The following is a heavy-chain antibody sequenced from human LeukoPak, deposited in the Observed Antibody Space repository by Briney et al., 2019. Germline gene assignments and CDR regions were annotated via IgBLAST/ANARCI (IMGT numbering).Heavy chain of an antibody. V-gene: IGHV1-2*04. CDR2: INPNSGDT. D-gene: IGHD6-13*01. CDR1: GYTFTGYY. Sequence: GASVKASCKASGYTFTGYYLHWVRQAPGQGLEWMGRINPNSGDTDYTQKFQDWVTMTRDTSTSTAYMELSRLRSGDTAVYYCARGLISAALLFEYWGQGTLVTVSS. J-gene: IGHJ4*02. CDR3: ARGLISAALLFEY.